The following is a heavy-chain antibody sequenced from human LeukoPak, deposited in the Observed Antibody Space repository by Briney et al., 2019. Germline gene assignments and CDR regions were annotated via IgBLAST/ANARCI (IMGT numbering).Heavy chain of an antibody. CDR2: ISSSGSTI. D-gene: IGHD3-10*01. CDR3: ARERRLLWFGELPNYFDY. CDR1: GFTFSSYE. Sequence: PGGSLRLSCAASGFTFSSYEMNWVRQAPGKGLEWVSYISSSGSTIYYADSVKGRFTISRDNAKNSLYLQMNSLRAEDTAVYYYARERRLLWFGELPNYFDYWGQGTLVTVSS. V-gene: IGHV3-48*03. J-gene: IGHJ4*02.